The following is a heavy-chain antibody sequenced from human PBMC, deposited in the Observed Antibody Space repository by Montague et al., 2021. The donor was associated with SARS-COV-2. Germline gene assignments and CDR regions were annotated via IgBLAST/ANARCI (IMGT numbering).Heavy chain of an antibody. D-gene: IGHD3-22*01. J-gene: IGHJ4*02. CDR3: ARELRRIIMIVDIRGFDY. CDR2: PYHRTKWYN. Sequence: CAISGDSVASHRAASNWHTHSPSRRLECLCRPYHRTKWYNDYAVSVKSRITINPDTSKNQFSLQLNSVTAEDTAVYYCARELRRIIMIVDIRGFDYWGQGTLVTVSS. V-gene: IGHV6-1*01. CDR1: GDSVASHRAA.